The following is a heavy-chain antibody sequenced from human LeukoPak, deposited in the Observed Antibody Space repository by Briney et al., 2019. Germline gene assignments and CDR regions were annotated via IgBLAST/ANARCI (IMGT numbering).Heavy chain of an antibody. V-gene: IGHV4-4*07. D-gene: IGHD2-15*01. CDR1: GGSISSYY. CDR3: ASPYPYTNWFDP. CDR2: IYTSGST. J-gene: IGHJ5*02. Sequence: SETLSLTCTVSGGSISSYYWSWIRQPAGKGLEWIGRIYTSGSTNYNPSLKSRVTMSVDTSKNQFSLKLSSVTAADTAVYYCASPYPYTNWFDPWGQGTLVTVSS.